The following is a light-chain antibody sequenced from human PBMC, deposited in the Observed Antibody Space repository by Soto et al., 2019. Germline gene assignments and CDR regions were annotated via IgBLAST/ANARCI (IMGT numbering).Light chain of an antibody. Sequence: QAVLTQPASVSGSPGQSIAISCTGTSSDVGSYNYVSRYQQHPDKAPKLILYDVTNRPSGVSNRFSGSKSGNTASLTISGLQAEDEADYYCSSYASISTYVFGTGTKVTVL. CDR3: SSYASISTYV. J-gene: IGLJ1*01. V-gene: IGLV2-14*01. CDR1: SSDVGSYNY. CDR2: DVT.